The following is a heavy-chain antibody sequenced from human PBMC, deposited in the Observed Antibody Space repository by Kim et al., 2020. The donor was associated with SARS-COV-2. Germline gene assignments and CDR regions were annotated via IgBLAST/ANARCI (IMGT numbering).Heavy chain of an antibody. D-gene: IGHD5-18*01. Sequence: GGSLRLSCAASGFTFNNYGMSWVRQAPGKGLEWVSAVSASGGNTYYADSVKGRITISRDNSKNTLWLQMNSLRAEDTAVYYCVRGYTYAFFLWGQGTLVTVSS. CDR3: VRGYTYAFFL. V-gene: IGHV3-23*01. J-gene: IGHJ4*02. CDR1: GFTFNNYG. CDR2: VSASGGNT.